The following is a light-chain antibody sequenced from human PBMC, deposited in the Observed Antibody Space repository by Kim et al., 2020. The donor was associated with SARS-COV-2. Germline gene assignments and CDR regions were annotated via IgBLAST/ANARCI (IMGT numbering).Light chain of an antibody. CDR2: AAS. CDR3: QQYYSTPLT. V-gene: IGKV1-39*01. J-gene: IGKJ1*01. Sequence: AAVGGRVTISRRTRQSISNYLNWYQKQPRKAPKLLIYAASSLQSGVPRRFSGSVSGTEFTITISSLQPEDFATYYCQQYYSTPLTFGQGTKVDIK. CDR1: QSISNY.